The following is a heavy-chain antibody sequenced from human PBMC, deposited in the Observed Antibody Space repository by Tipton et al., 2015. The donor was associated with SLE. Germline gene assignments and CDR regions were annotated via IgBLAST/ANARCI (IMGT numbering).Heavy chain of an antibody. CDR3: ARGTFSLLGIEAD. V-gene: IGHV4-61*01. D-gene: IGHD2-15*01. CDR1: GGSISSSSYY. CDR2: IFENGNS. J-gene: IGHJ4*02. Sequence: TLSLTCTVSGGSISSSSYYWSWIRQSPGKGLEWIGYIFENGNSNYNPSLESRVTISIDTSKGQFSLRLTSLTAADTAVYYCARGTFSLLGIEADWGRGTLVTVSS.